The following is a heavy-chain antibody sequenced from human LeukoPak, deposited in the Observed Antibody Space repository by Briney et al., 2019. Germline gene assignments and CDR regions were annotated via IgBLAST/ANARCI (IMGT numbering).Heavy chain of an antibody. CDR1: GYTFTGYY. CDR3: AREEVTATDAFDI. Sequence: ASVKVSCKASGYTFTGYYMHWVRQAPGQGLEWMGWINPNSGGTNYAQKFQGRVTMTRDTSISTAYMELSRLRSDDTAVYYCAREEVTATDAFDIWGQGTMVTVSS. CDR2: INPNSGGT. D-gene: IGHD2-21*02. V-gene: IGHV1-2*02. J-gene: IGHJ3*02.